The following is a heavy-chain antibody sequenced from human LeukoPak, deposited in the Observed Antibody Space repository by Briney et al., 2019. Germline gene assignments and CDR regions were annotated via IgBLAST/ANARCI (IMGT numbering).Heavy chain of an antibody. J-gene: IGHJ4*02. CDR1: GGTFSSYT. CDR3: ARDHYYYDSSGYYDY. V-gene: IGHV1-69*13. Sequence: SVKVSCKASGGTFSSYTISWVRQAPGQGLEWMGGIIPIFGTANYAQKFQGRVTITADESTSTAYMELSSLRSEDTAVYYCARDHYYYDSSGYYDYWGQGTLVTVSS. CDR2: IIPIFGTA. D-gene: IGHD3-22*01.